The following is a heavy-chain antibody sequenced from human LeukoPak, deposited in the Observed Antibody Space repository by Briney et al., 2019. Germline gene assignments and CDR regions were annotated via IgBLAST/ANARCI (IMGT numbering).Heavy chain of an antibody. V-gene: IGHV1-2*02. CDR1: GYIFAAHY. Sequence: ASVKVSCKASGYIFAAHYLHWVRQAPGQGLEWMGWINPNSGSTDYAQKFQGRVIMTRDLSISTSYMELSSLRLDDTAVYYCARNFHEGRRYDSRGYRNDEPFAPWGQGTLVTVSS. J-gene: IGHJ5*02. CDR3: ARNFHEGRRYDSRGYRNDEPFAP. D-gene: IGHD3-22*01. CDR2: INPNSGST.